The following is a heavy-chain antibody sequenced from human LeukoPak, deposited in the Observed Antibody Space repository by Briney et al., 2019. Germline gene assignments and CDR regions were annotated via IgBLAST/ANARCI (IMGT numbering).Heavy chain of an antibody. CDR2: INAGTGKT. V-gene: IGHV1-3*01. Sequence: GASVKLSCKASGYRFTSDMYAIHWMPQAPGHRLEWLGYINAGTGKTMYSQKLQGRVTITGDTYASTVSMERSSLTSEDTATYYCARDSDSSGWSWVYWGQGTLLIVSS. D-gene: IGHD6-19*01. CDR1: GYRFTSDMYA. J-gene: IGHJ4*02. CDR3: ARDSDSSGWSWVY.